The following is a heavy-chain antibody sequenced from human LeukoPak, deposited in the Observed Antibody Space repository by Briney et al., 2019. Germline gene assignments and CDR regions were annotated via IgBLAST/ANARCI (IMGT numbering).Heavy chain of an antibody. CDR3: ARMSDILTGHYPQGFDP. CDR1: GYTFTGYY. CDR2: INTNSGGT. Sequence: ASVKVSCKASGYTFTGYYMHWVRQAPGQGLEWMGWINTNSGGTSYAQKFQGRVTMTRDTSVSTAYMELSRLRSDDTAVYYCARMSDILTGHYPQGFDPWGQGTLVTVAS. D-gene: IGHD3-9*01. V-gene: IGHV1-2*02. J-gene: IGHJ5*02.